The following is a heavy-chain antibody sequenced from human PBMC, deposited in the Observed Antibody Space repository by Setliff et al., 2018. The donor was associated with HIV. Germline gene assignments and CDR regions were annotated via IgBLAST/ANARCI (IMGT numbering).Heavy chain of an antibody. V-gene: IGHV4-34*01. CDR1: GGSLSGYH. J-gene: IGHJ4*02. CDR3: ARGGGYDRSGYYPFDY. Sequence: NPSETLSLTCAVYGGSLSGYHWSWIRQSPEKGLEWIGEINHSGSTNYNPSLKSRVTMSVDTSKNQFSLKLSSVTAADTAVYYCARGGGYDRSGYYPFDYWGQGTPVTVS. D-gene: IGHD3-22*01. CDR2: INHSGST.